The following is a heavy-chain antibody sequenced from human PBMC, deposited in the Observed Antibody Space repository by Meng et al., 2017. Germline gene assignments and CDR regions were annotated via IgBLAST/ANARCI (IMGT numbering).Heavy chain of an antibody. CDR1: GYTFTSYD. D-gene: IGHD3-10*01. Sequence: VHVVQSGAEVQKPGASVKVSCKASGYTFTSYDINWVRQATGQGLEWMGWMNPNSGNTGYAQKFQGRVTITRNTSISTAYMELSSLRSEDTAVYYCVLWFGELSFDYWGQGTLVTVSS. J-gene: IGHJ4*02. CDR2: MNPNSGNT. V-gene: IGHV1-8*03. CDR3: VLWFGELSFDY.